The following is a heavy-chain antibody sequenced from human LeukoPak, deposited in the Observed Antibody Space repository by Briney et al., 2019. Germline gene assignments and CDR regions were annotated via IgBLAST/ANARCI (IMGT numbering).Heavy chain of an antibody. V-gene: IGHV4-61*02. J-gene: IGHJ3*02. CDR3: ARVCMVRGELPAFDI. CDR2: IYTSGSN. Sequence: SQTLSLTCTVSGGSISSGSYYWSWIRQPAGKGLECTGRIYTSGSNNYNPSLKSRVTISVDTSKNQFSLKLSSVTAADTAVYYCARVCMVRGELPAFDIWGQGTMVTVSS. D-gene: IGHD3-10*01. CDR1: GGSISSGSYY.